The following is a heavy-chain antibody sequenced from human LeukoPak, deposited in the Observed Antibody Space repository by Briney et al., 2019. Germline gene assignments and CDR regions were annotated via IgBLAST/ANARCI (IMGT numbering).Heavy chain of an antibody. J-gene: IGHJ6*02. CDR1: GFIFSSYS. Sequence: GGSLRLSCAASGFIFSSYSMNWVRQAPGKGLEWVSSISVSSIYIYYSDSVKGRFTISRDNAKNSLYLQMNSLRAEDTAVYYCARDNGDYVSYSYYGMDVWGQGTTVTVSS. CDR3: ARDNGDYVSYSYYGMDV. D-gene: IGHD4-17*01. CDR2: ISVSSIYI. V-gene: IGHV3-21*01.